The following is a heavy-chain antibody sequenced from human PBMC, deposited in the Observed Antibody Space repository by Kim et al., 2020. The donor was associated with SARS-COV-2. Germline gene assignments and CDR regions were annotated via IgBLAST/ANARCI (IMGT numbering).Heavy chain of an antibody. D-gene: IGHD6-19*01. CDR2: IIPIFGTA. CDR1: GGTFSSYA. V-gene: IGHV1-69*13. J-gene: IGHJ6*02. CDR3: ARETSEGLELYSSGWYYYYGMDV. Sequence: SVKVSCKASGGTFSSYAISWVRQAPGQGLEWMGGIIPIFGTANYAQKFQGRVTITADESTSTAYMELSSLRSEDTAVYYCARETSEGLELYSSGWYYYYGMDVWGQGTTVTVSS.